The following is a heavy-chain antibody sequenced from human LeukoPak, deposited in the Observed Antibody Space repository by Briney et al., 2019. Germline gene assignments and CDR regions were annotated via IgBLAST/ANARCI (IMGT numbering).Heavy chain of an antibody. J-gene: IGHJ4*02. Sequence: GGSLRLSCAASGFTFSTYAMSWVRQAPGRGLEWVSVISGSGGSTYYADSVKGRFTISRDNSKNTLSLQMNSLGAEDTAVYYCAKGVGATTGGRGFDYWGQGTLVTVSS. CDR2: ISGSGGST. V-gene: IGHV3-23*01. CDR1: GFTFSTYA. D-gene: IGHD1-26*01. CDR3: AKGVGATTGGRGFDY.